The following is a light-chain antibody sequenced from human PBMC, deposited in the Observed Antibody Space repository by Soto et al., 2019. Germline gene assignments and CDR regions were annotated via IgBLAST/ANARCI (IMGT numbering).Light chain of an antibody. Sequence: QSVLTQPASVSGSPGQSITISCTGSSSDVGGYNFVSWYQHHPGKAPKLILYEVTTRPSGVSSRFSGSKSGNTASLTISGLQADEEANYYCSSYTSSNTPYVFGAGTKVIV. J-gene: IGLJ1*01. V-gene: IGLV2-14*01. CDR2: EVT. CDR3: SSYTSSNTPYV. CDR1: SSDVGGYNF.